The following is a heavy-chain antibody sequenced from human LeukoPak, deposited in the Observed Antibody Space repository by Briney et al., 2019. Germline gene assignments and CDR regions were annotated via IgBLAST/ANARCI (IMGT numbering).Heavy chain of an antibody. CDR1: GYTFTTFY. D-gene: IGHD4-17*01. V-gene: IGHV1-46*01. J-gene: IGHJ4*02. CDR2: LNPSGGST. CDR3: ARGGLRATVTTRRVIDYFDY. Sequence: AASVKVSCKASGYTFTTFYIHWVRQAPGQGLEWMGVLNPSGGSTTYAQKFQGRVTITADESTSTAYMELSSLRSEDTAVYYCARGGLRATVTTRRVIDYFDYWGQGTLVTVSS.